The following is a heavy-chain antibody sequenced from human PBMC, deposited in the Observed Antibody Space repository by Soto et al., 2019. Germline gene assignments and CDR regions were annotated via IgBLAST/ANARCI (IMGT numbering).Heavy chain of an antibody. J-gene: IGHJ4*02. V-gene: IGHV3-23*01. Sequence: GGSLRLSCAASGFTFSSYAMNWVRQAPGKGLEWVPAIRGRGTTTYYADSVKGRFTISRDNSRNTLYLQMNSLRAEDTAVYYCVKTEGFDWLLRHFASWGQGTLVTVSS. CDR2: IRGRGTTT. CDR1: GFTFSSYA. CDR3: VKTEGFDWLLRHFAS. D-gene: IGHD3-9*01.